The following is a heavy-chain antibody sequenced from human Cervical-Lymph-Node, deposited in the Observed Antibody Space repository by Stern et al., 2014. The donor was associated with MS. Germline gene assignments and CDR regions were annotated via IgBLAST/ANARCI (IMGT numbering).Heavy chain of an antibody. Sequence: VQLVQSGGGLVQPGGSLRLSCAASGFTFSSYAMTWVRQAPGKGLEWVSIISGSGGSTYYADSVKGRFTISRDNSKNTLFLQMNSLRAEDTAVYYCAKDRSDVGSSFDYWGQGTLVTVSS. CDR3: AKDRSDVGSSFDY. J-gene: IGHJ4*02. V-gene: IGHV3-23*04. CDR2: ISGSGGST. D-gene: IGHD1-26*01. CDR1: GFTFSSYA.